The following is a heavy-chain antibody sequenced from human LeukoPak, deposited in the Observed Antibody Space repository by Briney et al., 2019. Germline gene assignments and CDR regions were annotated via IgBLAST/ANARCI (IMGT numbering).Heavy chain of an antibody. V-gene: IGHV4-59*08. CDR1: GGSITSYY. D-gene: IGHD4-23*01. CDR3: ARRSMRWMDV. J-gene: IGHJ6*02. Sequence: PSETLSLTCTVSGGSITSYYWSWIRQPPGKGLEWIGYIHDSGSTNYNPSLKSRVTTSIDTSKNQFSLKLSSVTAADTAVYYCARRSMRWMDVWGQGTTVIVSS. CDR2: IHDSGST.